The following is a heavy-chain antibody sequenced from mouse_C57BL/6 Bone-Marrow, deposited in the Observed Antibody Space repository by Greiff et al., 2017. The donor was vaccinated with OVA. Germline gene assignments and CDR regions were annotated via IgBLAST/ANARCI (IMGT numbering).Heavy chain of an antibody. Sequence: VMLVESGPGLVAPSQSLSITCTVSGFSLTSYAISWVHQPPGKGLEWLGVIWTGGGTNYNSALKSRLIISKDNSKSQVFLKMNSLQTDDTARYYCARIITTVVAPSYAMDYWGQGTSVTVSS. CDR3: ARIITTVVAPSYAMDY. D-gene: IGHD1-1*01. J-gene: IGHJ4*01. CDR2: IWTGGGT. V-gene: IGHV2-9-1*01. CDR1: GFSLTSYA.